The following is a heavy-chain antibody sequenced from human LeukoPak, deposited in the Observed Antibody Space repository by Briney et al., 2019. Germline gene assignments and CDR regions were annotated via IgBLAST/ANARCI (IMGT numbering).Heavy chain of an antibody. Sequence: GASVKVSCKASGYTFTCFCIHWVRQAPGQGLEWMGWLNPNSGGTNYAQNFQGRVTMTRDTSISTGYMELSRLRSDDTAVYYCARDLDNYSGSGSYYNGDPLFQHWGQGTLVTVSS. V-gene: IGHV1-2*02. CDR2: LNPNSGGT. D-gene: IGHD3-10*01. CDR3: ARDLDNYSGSGSYYNGDPLFQH. J-gene: IGHJ1*01. CDR1: GYTFTCFC.